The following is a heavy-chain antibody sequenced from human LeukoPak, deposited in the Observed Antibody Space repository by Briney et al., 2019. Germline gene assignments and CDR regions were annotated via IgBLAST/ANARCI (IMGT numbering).Heavy chain of an antibody. V-gene: IGHV3-48*04. CDR2: IGTSSTPI. CDR3: ARDNWIDC. Sequence: GGSLRLSCAASGFTFSKYSMTWVRQAPGKGLEWVSFIGTSSTPIYYADSVKGRFTISRDNTKNSLYLQMNSLKVEDTAIYYCARDNWIDCWGQGTLVTVSS. J-gene: IGHJ5*01. CDR1: GFTFSKYS.